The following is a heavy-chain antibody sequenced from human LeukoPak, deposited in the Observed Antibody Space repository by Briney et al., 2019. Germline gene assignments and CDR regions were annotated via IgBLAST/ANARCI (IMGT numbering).Heavy chain of an antibody. CDR2: VHSTGAT. Sequence: SETLSLTCTVSGGSLSNYYWNWIRQPAGKGLEWIGRVHSTGATHFNPAFASRLTMSEDPSKNQFSLKLRSMTAADTAIYFCARGDTSGATYFDYWGRGTPVTVSS. CDR3: ARGDTSGATYFDY. J-gene: IGHJ4*02. D-gene: IGHD1-26*01. V-gene: IGHV4-4*07. CDR1: GGSLSNYY.